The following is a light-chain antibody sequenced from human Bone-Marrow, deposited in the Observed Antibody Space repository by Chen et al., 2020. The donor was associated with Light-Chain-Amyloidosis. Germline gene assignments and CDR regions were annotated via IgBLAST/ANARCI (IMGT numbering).Light chain of an antibody. CDR1: NIGSTS. CDR2: DDS. J-gene: IGLJ3*02. CDR3: QVWDRSSDRPV. Sequence: SYVLTQPSSVSVAPGQTATIACGGNNIGSTSVHWYQQTPGQAPLLVVYDDSDRPSGIPERLSGSNSGNTATLTISRVEAGDEADYWQVWDRSSDRPVFGGGTKLTVL. V-gene: IGLV3-21*02.